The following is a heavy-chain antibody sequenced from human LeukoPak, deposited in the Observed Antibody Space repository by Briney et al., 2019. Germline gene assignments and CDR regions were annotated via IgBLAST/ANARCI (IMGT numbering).Heavy chain of an antibody. V-gene: IGHV4-39*01. CDR3: ARRPIAAGNNWFDP. CDR1: GGSISSAAYX. CDR2: IXXTGTT. Sequence: PSETLSLTCTVSGGSISSAAYXXGXXXXXXXXXXXXXGXIXXTGTTYYSPSXXXXXXLSFXTSXNQFSLKLTSVTATDTAVYFCARRPIAAGNNWFDPWGQGTLVTVSS. D-gene: IGHD6-13*01. J-gene: IGHJ5*02.